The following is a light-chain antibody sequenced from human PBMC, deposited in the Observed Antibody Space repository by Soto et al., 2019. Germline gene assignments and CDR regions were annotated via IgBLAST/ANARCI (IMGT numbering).Light chain of an antibody. CDR1: QSISTF. V-gene: IGKV1-39*01. CDR3: QQSYSNPPT. J-gene: IGKJ5*01. Sequence: DIQMTQSPSSLSASVGDRVTITCRASQSISTFLNWYQQKPGKAPKLLIYAASSLQSGVPSRFSGSGSGTDFILTISSLQPEDFATYYCQQSYSNPPTFGQGTRLEIK. CDR2: AAS.